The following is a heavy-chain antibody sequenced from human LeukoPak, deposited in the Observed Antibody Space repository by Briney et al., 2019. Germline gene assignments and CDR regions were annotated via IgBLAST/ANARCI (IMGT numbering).Heavy chain of an antibody. V-gene: IGHV3-15*01. J-gene: IGHJ4*02. CDR3: TTGYCSSSSCHRSLYFDY. Sequence: PGGSLRLSCAASGFTFSNAWMSWVRQAPGKGLEWVGRIKSKTDRGTTDYAAPVKGRFTVSRDDSKNTLYLQMNSLKTEDTAVYYCTTGYCSSSSCHRSLYFDYWGQGTLVTVSS. CDR2: IKSKTDRGTT. CDR1: GFTFSNAW. D-gene: IGHD2-2*01.